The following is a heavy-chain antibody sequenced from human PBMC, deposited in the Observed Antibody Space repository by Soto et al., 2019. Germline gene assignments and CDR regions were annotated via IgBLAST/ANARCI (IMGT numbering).Heavy chain of an antibody. J-gene: IGHJ6*02. Sequence: ASVKVSCKASGGTFSIYGFSWVRQAPGQGPEWIGGIIPILTTPNYAQKFQGRVTIVADESTTTVYMELSSLKFEDTAVYYCATSVGIAPTGEVRMDVWGQGTSVTVSS. CDR2: IIPILTTP. D-gene: IGHD2-8*02. V-gene: IGHV1-69*13. CDR1: GGTFSIYG. CDR3: ATSVGIAPTGEVRMDV.